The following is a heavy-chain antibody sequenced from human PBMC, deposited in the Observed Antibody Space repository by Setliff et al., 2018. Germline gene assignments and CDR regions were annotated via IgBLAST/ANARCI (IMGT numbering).Heavy chain of an antibody. CDR2: INRRGSS. CDR1: GGSFSGYY. D-gene: IGHD5-12*01. J-gene: IGHJ4*02. Sequence: PSETLSLTCTVSGGSFSGYYWNWIRQPPGKGLEWIGEINRRGSSKYNPSLKSRFTISRDNAKNSLYLQMNSLRAEDTAVYYCATGRDGYNFGGNVAPGNFDYWGQGTLVTVSS. V-gene: IGHV4-34*01. CDR3: ATGRDGYNFGGNVAPGNFDY.